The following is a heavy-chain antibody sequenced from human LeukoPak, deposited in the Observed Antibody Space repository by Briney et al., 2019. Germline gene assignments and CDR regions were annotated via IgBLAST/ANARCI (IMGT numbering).Heavy chain of an antibody. CDR1: GGSISSYY. Sequence: SETLSLTCTVSGGSISSYYWSWIRQPAGKGLEWIGRIYTSGSTNYNPSLKSRVTMSVDTSKNQFSLKLRSVSAADTAVYYCAREKHEAKIGSGYYYYMDVWGKGTTVTVSS. CDR3: AREKHEAKIGSGYYYYMDV. CDR2: IYTSGST. J-gene: IGHJ6*03. D-gene: IGHD3-10*01. V-gene: IGHV4-4*07.